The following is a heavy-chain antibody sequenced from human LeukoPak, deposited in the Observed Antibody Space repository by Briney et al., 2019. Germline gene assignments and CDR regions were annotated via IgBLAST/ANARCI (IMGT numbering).Heavy chain of an antibody. CDR1: GFTFSSYW. J-gene: IGHJ4*02. CDR2: IKQDGSEN. V-gene: IGHV3-7*01. Sequence: RPGGSLRLSCAASGFTFSSYWMSWVRQAPGKGLEWVANIKQDGSENSYMDSVKGRFTISRDNATNSLYLQMNRLGGEDTAVYYCAGERQQMVIDYWGQGTLVTVSS. CDR3: AGERQQMVIDY. D-gene: IGHD6-13*01.